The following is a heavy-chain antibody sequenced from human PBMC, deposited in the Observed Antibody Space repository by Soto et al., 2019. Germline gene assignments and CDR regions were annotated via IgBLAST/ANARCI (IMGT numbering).Heavy chain of an antibody. V-gene: IGHV4-31*03. CDR3: AAGAASRQLFDF. Sequence: QVQLKESGTGLVKPSQTLSLTCTVSGDSVNSGGYYWSWIRQHPGKGLEWLGYVYYTGSTYYNPYLRSRVMISLDTSRNHFSRNLIFVTAADTAVYYCAAGAASRQLFDFWGQGIPVTVSS. CDR2: VYYTGST. CDR1: GDSVNSGGYY. D-gene: IGHD5-18*01. J-gene: IGHJ4*02.